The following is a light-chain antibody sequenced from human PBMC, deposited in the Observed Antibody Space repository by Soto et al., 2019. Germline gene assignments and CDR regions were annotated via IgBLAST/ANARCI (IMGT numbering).Light chain of an antibody. CDR1: QSVGSSN. J-gene: IGKJ1*01. CDR2: GAS. Sequence: EIVLTQSPGTLSLSPGERATLSCRASQSVGSSNLAWYQQKPGQAPRLLIYGASTRATGIPARFSGSGSGTELTLTISSLQSEDFAVYYCQQYNNWPPWTFGQGTKVDIK. CDR3: QQYNNWPPWT. V-gene: IGKV3-15*01.